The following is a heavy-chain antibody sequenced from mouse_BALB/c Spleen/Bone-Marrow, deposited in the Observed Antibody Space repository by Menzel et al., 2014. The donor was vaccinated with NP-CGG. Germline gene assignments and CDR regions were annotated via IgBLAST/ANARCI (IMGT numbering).Heavy chain of an antibody. CDR1: GFSLTSYG. CDR2: IWSDGST. Sequence: VQLQQSGPGLVAPSQSLSITCTLSGFSLTSYGVHWVRQPPGKGLEWLVVIWSDGSTTYNSALKSRLSISKDNSKSQAFLKMNSLQTDDTAMYYCARHYYGSSYWYFDVWGAGTTVTVSS. J-gene: IGHJ1*01. V-gene: IGHV2-6-1*01. CDR3: ARHYYGSSYWYFDV. D-gene: IGHD1-1*01.